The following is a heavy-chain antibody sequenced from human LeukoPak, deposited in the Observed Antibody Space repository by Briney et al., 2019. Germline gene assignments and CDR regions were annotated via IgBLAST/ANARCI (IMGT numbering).Heavy chain of an antibody. D-gene: IGHD3-9*01. Sequence: TGGSLRLSCAASGFTFSSDSMNWVRQAPGKGLEWIAYISNSGDTIYYADSVKGRFTISRDNAKNSLYLQMNSLRAEDTAVYYCARDGVLRYFDWLFPQDYWGQGTLVTVSS. J-gene: IGHJ4*02. CDR2: ISNSGDTI. CDR1: GFTFSSDS. CDR3: ARDGVLRYFDWLFPQDY. V-gene: IGHV3-48*04.